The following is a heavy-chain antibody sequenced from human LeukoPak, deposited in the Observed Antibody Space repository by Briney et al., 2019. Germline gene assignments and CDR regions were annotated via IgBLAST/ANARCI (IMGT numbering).Heavy chain of an antibody. CDR2: ISSNGAST. CDR3: ARSRHSSGYYYDD. V-gene: IGHV3-64*01. D-gene: IGHD3-22*01. J-gene: IGHJ4*02. CDR1: GFTFSIYT. Sequence: GVSLRLSCAASGFTFSIYTMQWVRQAPGRGREYGSAISSNGASTYYANSVKGRFTISRDNSKNPLYIQMGSLRAEDLAVYYCARSRHSSGYYYDDWGQGTLVTVSS.